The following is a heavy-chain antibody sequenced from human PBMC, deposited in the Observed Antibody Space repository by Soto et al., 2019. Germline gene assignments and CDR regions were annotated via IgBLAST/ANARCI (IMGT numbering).Heavy chain of an antibody. V-gene: IGHV3-74*01. CDR3: ATAEVDF. CDR1: GFSFGNNW. Sequence: EVQLVESGGALVQPGGSLRLSCAVSGFSFGNNWMHWVRQAPGKGLEWVSRMNSDGSTINYADSVKGRFTVSRDNAKNTLYLQMISLRAEATAVYYCATAEVDFWGPGTLVTVSS. CDR2: MNSDGSTI. J-gene: IGHJ4*02.